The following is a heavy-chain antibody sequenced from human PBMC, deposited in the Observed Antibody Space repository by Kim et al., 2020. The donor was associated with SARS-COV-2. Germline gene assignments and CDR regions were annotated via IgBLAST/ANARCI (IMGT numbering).Heavy chain of an antibody. Sequence: SETLSLTCTVSGGSISSGGYYWSWIRHHPGKGLEWIAYIHYSGSTYYNPSLKSRVTISVDTSKNQFSLKLTSVTAADTAIYYCARDHHWGHDAFDIWGQGTMVTVSS. J-gene: IGHJ3*02. CDR3: ARDHHWGHDAFDI. CDR2: IHYSGST. V-gene: IGHV4-31*03. CDR1: GGSISSGGYY. D-gene: IGHD7-27*01.